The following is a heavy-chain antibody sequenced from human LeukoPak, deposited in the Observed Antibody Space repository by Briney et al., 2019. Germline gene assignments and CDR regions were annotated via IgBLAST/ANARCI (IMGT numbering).Heavy chain of an antibody. Sequence: SETLSLTCAVYGGSFSDYYWNWIRQPPGKGLEWIGEINHSGSTNYNPSLKSRVTISVDTSKNQFSLKLSSVTAADTAVYYCARGDYYDTDGNYYFDYWGQGTLVTVSS. V-gene: IGHV4-34*01. D-gene: IGHD3-22*01. CDR3: ARGDYYDTDGNYYFDY. CDR1: GGSFSDYY. CDR2: INHSGST. J-gene: IGHJ4*02.